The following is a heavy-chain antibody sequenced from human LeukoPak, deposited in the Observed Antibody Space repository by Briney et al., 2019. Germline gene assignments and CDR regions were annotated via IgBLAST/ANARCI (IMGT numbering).Heavy chain of an antibody. CDR3: AREREIAAAGTIFDY. CDR2: IYTNGGT. CDR1: GDSISSGSYY. Sequence: PSETLSLTYAVSGDSISSGSYYWSWIRQPAGKGLEWIGRIYTNGGTNYKPSLKSRVSISVDTSKNQFSLKLSSVTAADTAVYYCAREREIAAAGTIFDYWGQGTLVTVSS. D-gene: IGHD6-13*01. J-gene: IGHJ4*02. V-gene: IGHV4-61*02.